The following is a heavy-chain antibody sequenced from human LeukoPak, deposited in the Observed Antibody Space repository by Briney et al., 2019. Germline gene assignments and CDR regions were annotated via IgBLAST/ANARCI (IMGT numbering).Heavy chain of an antibody. J-gene: IGHJ4*02. CDR2: ISAYNGNA. CDR3: ARRYYYGSGSYSDY. D-gene: IGHD3-10*01. V-gene: IGHV1-18*01. Sequence: GASVTVSCKASVYAFSIYGISWVRQAPGQGLEWMGWISAYNGNAMYAQKFQGRVTMTTDTSTSTVTMELRSLRSDDTAVYFCARRYYYGSGSYSDYWGQGTLVTVSS. CDR1: VYAFSIYG.